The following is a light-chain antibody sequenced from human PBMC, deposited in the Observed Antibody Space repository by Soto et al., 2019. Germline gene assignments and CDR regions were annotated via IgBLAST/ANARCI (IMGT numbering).Light chain of an antibody. CDR1: QSVTNSY. CDR2: GIS. V-gene: IGKV3-20*01. J-gene: IGKJ1*01. CDR3: HQYGSSWT. Sequence: EVVLTQSPGTLSLFPGERATLSCRASQSVTNSYLAWFQQKPGQAPRPLIYGISNRATGIPDRFSGSGSGTDFTLTISSLEPEDFAVYYCHQYGSSWTFGQGTKVEIK.